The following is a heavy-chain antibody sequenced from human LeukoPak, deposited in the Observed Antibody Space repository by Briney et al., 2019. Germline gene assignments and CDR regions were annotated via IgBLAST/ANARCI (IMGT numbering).Heavy chain of an antibody. V-gene: IGHV3-23*01. CDR2: ISGSVGST. Sequence: PGDSLRLSCAASGFTFSSYAMTWVRQAPGKSLEWVSCISGSVGSTYYADSVKGRFTISGDNTNDTVYLQVNSLRADDTAVYYCAKDSGWSAFDIWGQGTMVTVSP. J-gene: IGHJ3*02. CDR3: AKDSGWSAFDI. CDR1: GFTFSSYA. D-gene: IGHD6-19*01.